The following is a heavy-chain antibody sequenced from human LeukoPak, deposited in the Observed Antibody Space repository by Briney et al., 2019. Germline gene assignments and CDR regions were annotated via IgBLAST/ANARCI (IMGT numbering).Heavy chain of an antibody. CDR1: GFTFSSYW. D-gene: IGHD3-10*01. CDR3: ARIPGGSGSQYDY. Sequence: GGSLRLSCAASGFTFSSYWMHWVRQAPGKGLVWVSRINSDGSSTFYADSVKGRFTTSRDNAENTLYLQMNSLRADDTAVYYCARIPGGSGSQYDYWGQGTLVIVSS. J-gene: IGHJ4*02. V-gene: IGHV3-74*01. CDR2: INSDGSST.